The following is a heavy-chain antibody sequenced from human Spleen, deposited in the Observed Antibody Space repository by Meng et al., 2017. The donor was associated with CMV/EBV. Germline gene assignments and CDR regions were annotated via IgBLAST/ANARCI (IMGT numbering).Heavy chain of an antibody. CDR2: INPNRGDT. J-gene: IGHJ6*02. CDR1: GYIFTDYS. V-gene: IGHV1-2*02. Sequence: ASVKVSCKASGYIFTDYSIHWVRQAPGQGLEWMGWINPNRGDTNYAPKFQGRVTMTKDTSINTAYMELRRLRSDDTAIYYCARDGGGVTTAYYYGMDVWGQGTTVTVSS. D-gene: IGHD4-11*01. CDR3: ARDGGGVTTAYYYGMDV.